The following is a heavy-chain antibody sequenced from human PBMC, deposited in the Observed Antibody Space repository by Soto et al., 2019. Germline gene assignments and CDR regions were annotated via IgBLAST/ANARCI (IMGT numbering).Heavy chain of an antibody. CDR3: AREYYYGMDV. J-gene: IGHJ6*02. CDR2: ITGSSDYT. CDR1: GFTFSDYY. Sequence: QVQLVESGGGLVRPGGSLRLSCAASGFTFSDYYRTWIRQAPGKGLEWVSYITGSSDYTNYADSVKGRFTISRDNVKNSLYLQMISLRAEDTAVYYCAREYYYGMDVWGQGTTVTVSS. V-gene: IGHV3-11*05.